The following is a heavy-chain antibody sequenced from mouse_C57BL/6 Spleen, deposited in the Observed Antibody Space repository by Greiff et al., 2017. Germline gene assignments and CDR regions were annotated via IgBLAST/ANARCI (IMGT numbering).Heavy chain of an antibody. D-gene: IGHD5-5*01. CDR1: GYTFTSYW. V-gene: IGHV1-62-3*01. CDR3: ATTDGDY. CDR2: IDPSSGGT. Sequence: QVQLQQPGAELVKPGTSVKLSCKASGYTFTSYWMQWVKQRPGRGLEWIGRIDPSSGGTKYNQKFKGKATLTVDTSSSTAYMQLSSLTSEDSAVYYCATTDGDYWGQGTTLTVSS. J-gene: IGHJ2*01.